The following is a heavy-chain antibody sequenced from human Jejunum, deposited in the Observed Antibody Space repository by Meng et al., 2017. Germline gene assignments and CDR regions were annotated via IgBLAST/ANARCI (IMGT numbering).Heavy chain of an antibody. J-gene: IGHJ4*01. V-gene: IGHV3-15*01. D-gene: IGHD4-17*01. CDR1: GFIFNNAW. Sequence: GESLKISCAASGFIFNNAWMSWARQAPGKGLEWVGRIKSNVDGGTTDYAAPVKGRFSISRDDSKNTLVLQLNSLKTEDTGVYYCATPNTNLNGDYYFDYWGHGTLVTVSS. CDR2: IKSNVDGGTT. CDR3: ATPNTNLNGDYYFDY.